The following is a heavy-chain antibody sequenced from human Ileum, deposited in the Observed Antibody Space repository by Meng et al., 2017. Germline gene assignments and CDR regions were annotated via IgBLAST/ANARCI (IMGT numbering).Heavy chain of an antibody. Sequence: ASVKVSCKASGYTFTSYDINWVRQATGQGLEWMGWMNPNSGNTGYAQKFQGRVTMTRNTSISTAYMELSSLRSEDTAVYYCARDLGPNIVVVPAAISLDYYYYGMDVWDQGTTVTVSS. V-gene: IGHV1-8*01. J-gene: IGHJ6*02. D-gene: IGHD2-2*01. CDR2: MNPNSGNT. CDR3: ARDLGPNIVVVPAAISLDYYYYGMDV. CDR1: GYTFTSYD.